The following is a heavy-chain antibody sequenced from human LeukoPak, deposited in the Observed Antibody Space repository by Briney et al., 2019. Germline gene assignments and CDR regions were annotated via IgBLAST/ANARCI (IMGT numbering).Heavy chain of an antibody. J-gene: IGHJ6*03. CDR2: MNPNSGNT. D-gene: IGHD3-10*01. CDR3: ARGVWVRGVFRDYYYMDV. CDR1: GYTFTTYD. V-gene: IGHV1-8*01. Sequence: ASVKVSCKASGYTFTTYDINWVRQATGQGLEWMGWMNPNSGNTGYAQKFQGRVTMTRNTSISTAYMDLSSLRSEDTAVYYCARGVWVRGVFRDYYYMDVWGKGTTVTISS.